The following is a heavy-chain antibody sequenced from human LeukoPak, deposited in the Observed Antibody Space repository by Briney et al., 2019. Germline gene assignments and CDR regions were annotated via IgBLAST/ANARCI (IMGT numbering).Heavy chain of an antibody. D-gene: IGHD1-26*01. CDR2: IYHSGST. CDR1: GYSISSGYY. V-gene: IGHV4-38-2*02. CDR3: ARDRGVGATNDY. Sequence: SETLSLTCTVSGYSISSGYYWGWIRQPPGKGLEWIGSIYHSGSTYYNPSLKSRVTISVDTSKNQFSLKLSSVTAADTAVYYCARDRGVGATNDYWGQGTLVTVSS. J-gene: IGHJ4*02.